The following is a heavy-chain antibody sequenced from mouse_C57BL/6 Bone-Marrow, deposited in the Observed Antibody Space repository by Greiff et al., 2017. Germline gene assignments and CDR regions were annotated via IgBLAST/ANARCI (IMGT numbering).Heavy chain of an antibody. CDR1: GYTFTEYT. V-gene: IGHV1-62-2*01. D-gene: IGHD1-1*01. J-gene: IGHJ1*03. CDR3: ARHGTTVVARYWYFDV. CDR2: FYPGSGSI. Sequence: QVQLQQSGAELVKPGASVKLSCKASGYTFTEYTIHWVKQRSGQGLEWIGWFYPGSGSIKYNEKFKDKATLTADKSSSTVYMELSRLTSEVSAVYFWARHGTTVVARYWYFDVWGTGTTVTVSS.